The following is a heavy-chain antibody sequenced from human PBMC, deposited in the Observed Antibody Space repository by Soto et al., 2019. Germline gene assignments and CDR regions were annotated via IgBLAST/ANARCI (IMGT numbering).Heavy chain of an antibody. CDR1: GFTFSSYW. CDR3: AREWAYYDILTGYYSDGMDV. Sequence: GGSLRLSCAASGFTFSSYWMHWVRQAPGKGLVWVSRINSDGSSTSYADSVKGRLTISRDNAKNTLYLQMNSLRAEDTAVYYCAREWAYYDILTGYYSDGMDVWGQGTTVTVSS. D-gene: IGHD3-9*01. CDR2: INSDGSST. V-gene: IGHV3-74*01. J-gene: IGHJ6*02.